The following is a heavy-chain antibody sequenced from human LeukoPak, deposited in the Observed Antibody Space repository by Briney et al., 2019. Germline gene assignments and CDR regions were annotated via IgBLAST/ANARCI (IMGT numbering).Heavy chain of an antibody. CDR2: IYYSGST. CDR1: GGSISSYY. J-gene: IGHJ4*02. CDR3: AARYCSGGSCPLGY. D-gene: IGHD2-15*01. V-gene: IGHV4-59*08. Sequence: SETLSLTCTVSGGSISSYYWSWIRQPPGKGLEWIGYIYYSGSTNYNPSLKSRVTISVDTSKNQFSLKLSSVTAADTAVYYCAARYCSGGSCPLGYWGQGTLVTVSS.